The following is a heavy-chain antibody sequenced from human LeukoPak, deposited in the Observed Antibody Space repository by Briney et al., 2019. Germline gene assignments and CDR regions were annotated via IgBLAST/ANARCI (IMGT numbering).Heavy chain of an antibody. CDR2: ISWNSGSI. V-gene: IGHV3-9*01. CDR3: AKAYGYPKGVNYFDY. CDR1: GFTFDDYA. J-gene: IGHJ4*02. D-gene: IGHD5-24*01. Sequence: PGGSLRLSCAASGFTFDDYAMHWVRQAPGKGLEWVSGISWNSGSIGYADSVKGRFTISRDNAKNSLYLQMNSLRAEDTALYYCAKAYGYPKGVNYFDYWGQGTLVTVSS.